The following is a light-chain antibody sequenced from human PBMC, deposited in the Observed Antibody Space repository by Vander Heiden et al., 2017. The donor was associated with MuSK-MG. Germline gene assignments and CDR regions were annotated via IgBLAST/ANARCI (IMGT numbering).Light chain of an antibody. CDR1: SLRSYY. V-gene: IGLV3-19*01. CDR2: GKN. Sequence: SSELTQDPAVSVALGQTVRITCQGDSLRSYYASWYQQKPGQAPVLFIYGKNKRPSGIPDRFSGSSSGNTASLTITGAQAEDEADYYCNSRDSSGNPHVVFGGGTKLTVL. CDR3: NSRDSSGNPHVV. J-gene: IGLJ2*01.